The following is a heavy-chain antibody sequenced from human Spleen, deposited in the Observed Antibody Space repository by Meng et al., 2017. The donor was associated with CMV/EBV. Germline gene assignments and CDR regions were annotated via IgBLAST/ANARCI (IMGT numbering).Heavy chain of an antibody. V-gene: IGHV1-18*01. D-gene: IGHD6-19*01. CDR2: IGAYNGNT. Sequence: SGYTFSSHGISWVRQDPGQGLEWVGWIGAYNGNTKYAQKFQGRVTITRDTSTATGYMELRSLTSDDSAVYYCARRDSVGGPYFFDYWGQGTLVTVSS. J-gene: IGHJ4*02. CDR3: ARRDSVGGPYFFDY. CDR1: GYTFSSHG.